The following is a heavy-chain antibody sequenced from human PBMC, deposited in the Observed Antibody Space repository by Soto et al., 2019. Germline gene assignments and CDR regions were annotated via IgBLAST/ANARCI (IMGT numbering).Heavy chain of an antibody. Sequence: GSLRLSCAASGFTFSSYAMSWVRQAPGKGLEWVSGISGGIVNRYYADSVKGRFTISRDNSKNTLYLQMNSLRAEDSATYSCAKGLFPGDTATFHIWGQGTMVTVSS. CDR3: AKGLFPGDTATFHI. CDR1: GFTFSSYA. V-gene: IGHV3-23*01. CDR2: ISGGIVNR. J-gene: IGHJ3*02.